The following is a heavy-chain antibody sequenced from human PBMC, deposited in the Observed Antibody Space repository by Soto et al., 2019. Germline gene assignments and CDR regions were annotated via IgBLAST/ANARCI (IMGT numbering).Heavy chain of an antibody. CDR2: ISAYNGNT. Sequence: GASVKVSCKASGYTFTSYGISWVRQAPGQGFEWMGWISAYNGNTNYAQKLQGRVTMTTDTSTSTAYMELSSLRSEDTAVYYCAGNQLPHPTSSSYGMDVWGQGTTVTVSS. CDR3: AGNQLPHPTSSSYGMDV. J-gene: IGHJ6*02. V-gene: IGHV1-18*04. D-gene: IGHD2-2*01. CDR1: GYTFTSYG.